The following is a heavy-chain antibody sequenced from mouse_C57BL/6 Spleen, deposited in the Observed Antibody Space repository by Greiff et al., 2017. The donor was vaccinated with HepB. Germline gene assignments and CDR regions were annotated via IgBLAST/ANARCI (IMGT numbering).Heavy chain of an antibody. V-gene: IGHV1-15*01. D-gene: IGHD1-1*01. CDR3: TRYTITTVVGYFDY. Sequence: VQLQESGAELVRPGASVTLSCKASGYTFTDYEMHWVKQTPVHGLEWIGAIDPETGGTAYNQKFKGKAILTADKSSSTAYMELRSLTSEDSAVYYCTRYTITTVVGYFDYWGQGTTLTVSS. CDR2: IDPETGGT. J-gene: IGHJ2*01. CDR1: GYTFTDYE.